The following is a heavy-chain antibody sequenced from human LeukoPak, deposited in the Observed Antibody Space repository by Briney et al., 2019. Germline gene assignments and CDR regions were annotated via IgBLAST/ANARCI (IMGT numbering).Heavy chain of an antibody. CDR3: ASRPDQLLRFYFDY. CDR2: INPNSGGT. V-gene: IGHV1-2*02. CDR1: GYTFTGYY. D-gene: IGHD2-2*01. Sequence: ASVKVSCKASGYTFTGYYMHWVRQAPGQGLEWMGWINPNSGGTNYAQKFQGRVTLTWDTSINTVYMELNSLRPDDTAVYYCASRPDQLLRFYFDYWGQGTLVAVSS. J-gene: IGHJ4*02.